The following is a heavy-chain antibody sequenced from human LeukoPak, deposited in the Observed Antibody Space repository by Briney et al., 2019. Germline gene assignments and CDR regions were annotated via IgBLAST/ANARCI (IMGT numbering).Heavy chain of an antibody. Sequence: GGSLRLSCAASGFTFSTYAMSWARQAPGKGLEWASTIIKSGDTTFYADSVKGRFTISRDNSKNTLYLQMNRLRAEDTAAYYCVKIMYSNNWSFDYWGQGTLVTVSS. V-gene: IGHV3-23*01. D-gene: IGHD6-13*01. CDR1: GFTFSTYA. CDR3: VKIMYSNNWSFDY. CDR2: IIKSGDTT. J-gene: IGHJ4*02.